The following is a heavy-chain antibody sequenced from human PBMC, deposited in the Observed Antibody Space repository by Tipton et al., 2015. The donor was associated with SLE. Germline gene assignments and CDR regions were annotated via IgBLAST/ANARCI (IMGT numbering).Heavy chain of an antibody. J-gene: IGHJ1*01. CDR1: GFTFSSYG. D-gene: IGHD2-15*01. CDR2: IWYDGSNK. CDR3: ARDFYCSGGSCYSHFQH. V-gene: IGHV3-30*19. Sequence: SLRLSCAASGFTFSSYGMHWVRQAPGKGLEWVAVIWYDGSNKYYADSVKGRFTISRDNSKNTLYPQMNSLRAEDTAVYYCARDFYCSGGSCYSHFQHWGQGTLVTVSS.